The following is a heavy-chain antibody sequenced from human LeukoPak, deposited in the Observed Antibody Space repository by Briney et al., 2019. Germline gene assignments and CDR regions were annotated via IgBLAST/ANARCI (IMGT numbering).Heavy chain of an antibody. V-gene: IGHV4-34*01. Sequence: SETLSLTCTIYGGSFSGYYWSWIRQPPGKGLEYIGYINYVANSGATTYTPSLKSRVTISADTSKNQFSPKLRSVTAADTAVYYCARGWPGYSKGGSIRFDYWGQGTLVTVSS. J-gene: IGHJ4*02. CDR2: INYVANSGAT. CDR1: GGSFSGYY. D-gene: IGHD3/OR15-3a*01. CDR3: ARGWPGYSKGGSIRFDY.